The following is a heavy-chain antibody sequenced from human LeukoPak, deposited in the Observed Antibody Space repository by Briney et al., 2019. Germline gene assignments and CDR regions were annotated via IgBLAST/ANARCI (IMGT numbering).Heavy chain of an antibody. J-gene: IGHJ6*03. D-gene: IGHD6-13*01. V-gene: IGHV3-21*01. CDR2: ISSSSSYI. CDR3: ARDIVAAAGRYGEFHYYYYMDV. Sequence: GGSLRLSCAASGFTSSSYSMNWVRQAPGKGLEWVSSISSSSSYIYYADSVKGRFTISRDNAKNSLYLQMNSLRAGDTAVYFCARDIVAAAGRYGEFHYYYYMDVWGKGTTATVSS. CDR1: GFTSSSYS.